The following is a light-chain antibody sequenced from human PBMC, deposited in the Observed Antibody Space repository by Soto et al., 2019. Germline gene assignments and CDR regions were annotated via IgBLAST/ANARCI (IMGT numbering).Light chain of an antibody. Sequence: DIQLTQSPSFLSASIGDSVTITCRASQGISNYLAWYQQNPGKAPKLLIYGASALQSGVPSRFSGSGSGTEFTLTISSLQPEDFATYYCQRLNRFPTWTFGQGTTVEVK. J-gene: IGKJ1*01. CDR2: GAS. V-gene: IGKV1-9*01. CDR1: QGISNY. CDR3: QRLNRFPTWT.